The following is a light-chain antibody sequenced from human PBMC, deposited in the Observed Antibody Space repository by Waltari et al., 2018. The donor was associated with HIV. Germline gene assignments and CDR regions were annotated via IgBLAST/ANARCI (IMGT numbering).Light chain of an antibody. CDR2: VAS. Sequence: DIQMIQSPPSLSASVGDKVTISCRADQGISAWLAWYQQKPGKAPRSLIYVASTLQSGVPSRFSGNASGTDFTLTIANLQPEDSATYYCQQYSRYPLTFGQGTRLEI. CDR3: QQYSRYPLT. V-gene: IGKV1D-16*01. CDR1: QGISAW. J-gene: IGKJ5*01.